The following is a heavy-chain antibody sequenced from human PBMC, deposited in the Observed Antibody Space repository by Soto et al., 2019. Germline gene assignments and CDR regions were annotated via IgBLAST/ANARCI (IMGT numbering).Heavy chain of an antibody. Sequence: QVQLVESGGGVVQPGRSLRLSCAASGFTFSSYGMHWVRQAPGKGLEWVAVIWYDGSNKYYADSVKGRFTISRDNSKNPLYLQMNSLRAEETAVYYWAREYYDILTGYGRPDYWGQGTLVTVSS. J-gene: IGHJ4*02. CDR2: IWYDGSNK. CDR1: GFTFSSYG. CDR3: AREYYDILTGYGRPDY. D-gene: IGHD3-9*01. V-gene: IGHV3-33*01.